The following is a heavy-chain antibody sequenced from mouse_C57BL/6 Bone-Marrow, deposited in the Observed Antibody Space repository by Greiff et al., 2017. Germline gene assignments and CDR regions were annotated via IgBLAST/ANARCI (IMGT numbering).Heavy chain of an antibody. CDR1: GYTFTDYY. CDR3: ARWYFDV. V-gene: IGHV1-76*01. J-gene: IGHJ1*03. CDR2: IYPGSGNT. Sequence: VQLQQSGAELVRPGASVKLSCMASGYTFTDYYINWVKQRPGQGLEWIARIYPGSGNTYYNEKFKGKATLTAEKSSSTAYMQLSSLTSEDSAVYFCARWYFDVWGTGTTVTVSS.